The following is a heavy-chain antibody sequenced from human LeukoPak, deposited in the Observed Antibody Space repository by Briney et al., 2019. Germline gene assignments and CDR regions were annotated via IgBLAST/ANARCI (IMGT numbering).Heavy chain of an antibody. D-gene: IGHD3-16*01. Sequence: GGSLRLSCAASGFTLNNYWMNWVGQAPGKGLEWVSSISRSSDQMFYADSVKGRFTISRDNTKNSLYLQMNSLGAEDTAVYYCASAAFGNWFDPWGQGTLVTVSS. CDR3: ASAAFGNWFDP. CDR2: ISRSSDQM. V-gene: IGHV3-21*06. J-gene: IGHJ5*02. CDR1: GFTLNNYW.